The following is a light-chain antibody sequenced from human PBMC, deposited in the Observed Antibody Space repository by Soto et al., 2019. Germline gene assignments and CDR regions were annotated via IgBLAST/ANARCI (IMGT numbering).Light chain of an antibody. CDR3: QQYGSAPT. Sequence: EIVLTQSPGTLSLSPGEGATLSCRASQSVTRYLAWYQQKPGQAPRLLLYGASSRATGIPDRFSGSGSGTDFTLTISRMEPEDFVLYYCQQYGSAPTFGGGTKVEIK. CDR1: QSVTRY. V-gene: IGKV3-20*01. CDR2: GAS. J-gene: IGKJ4*01.